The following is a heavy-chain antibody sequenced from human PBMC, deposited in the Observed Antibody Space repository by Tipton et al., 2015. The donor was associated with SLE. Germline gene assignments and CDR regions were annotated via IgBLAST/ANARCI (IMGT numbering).Heavy chain of an antibody. Sequence: LRLSCAVYGGSFSGYYWSWIRQPPGKGLEWIGEINHSGSTNYNPSLKSRVTISVDTPKNQFSLKLSSVTAADTAVYYCARRGVDTAMAYYFDYWGQGTLVTVPS. D-gene: IGHD5-18*01. V-gene: IGHV4-34*01. CDR2: INHSGST. J-gene: IGHJ4*02. CDR3: ARRGVDTAMAYYFDY. CDR1: GGSFSGYY.